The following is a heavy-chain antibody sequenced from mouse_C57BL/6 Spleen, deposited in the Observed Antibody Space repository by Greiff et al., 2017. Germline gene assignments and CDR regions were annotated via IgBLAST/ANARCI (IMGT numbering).Heavy chain of an antibody. V-gene: IGHV5-4*01. D-gene: IGHD3-2*02. CDR1: GFTFSSYA. CDR3: ATGRLRPYFDY. Sequence: VQLKESGGGLVKPGGSLKLSCAASGFTFSSYAMSWVRQTPEKRLEWVATISDGGSYTYSPDNVKGRFTISRDNAKNNLYLQMSHLKSEDTAMYYCATGRLRPYFDYWGQGTTLTVSS. CDR2: ISDGGSYT. J-gene: IGHJ2*01.